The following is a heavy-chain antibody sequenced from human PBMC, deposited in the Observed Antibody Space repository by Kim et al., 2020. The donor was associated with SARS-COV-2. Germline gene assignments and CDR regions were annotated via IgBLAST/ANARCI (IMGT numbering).Heavy chain of an antibody. D-gene: IGHD6-19*01. CDR1: GFTFSNYA. CDR2: IRGDGDNT. Sequence: GVSLRLSCGASGFTFSNYAMAWVRQTPRKGLEWVSAIRGDGDNTYYADSVKGRFTISRDNFKNTLFLQMSALRDEDTAVYYCAKTNGLEVAAYSPKTIASWGQGAQATASS. J-gene: IGHJ4*02. CDR3: AKTNGLEVAAYSPKTIAS. V-gene: IGHV3-23*01.